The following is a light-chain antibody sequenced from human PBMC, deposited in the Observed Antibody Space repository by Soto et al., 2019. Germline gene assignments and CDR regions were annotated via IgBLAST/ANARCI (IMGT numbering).Light chain of an antibody. Sequence: IQMTQSPSSLSTSVGDRVTITCQASQDINNYLIWYQQKAGRAPKLLIYDASTLEKGVSSKFSGSGSGTHFTLTISSLQPEDIATYYCQQCDSVPCTFGQGTKLEMK. J-gene: IGKJ2*02. CDR3: QQCDSVPCT. CDR2: DAS. CDR1: QDINNY. V-gene: IGKV1-33*01.